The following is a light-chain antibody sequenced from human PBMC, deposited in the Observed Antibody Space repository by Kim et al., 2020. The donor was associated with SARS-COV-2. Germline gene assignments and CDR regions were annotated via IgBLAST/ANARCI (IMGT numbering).Light chain of an antibody. CDR3: CSYARGSIYV. CDR1: SSDVGSYNY. V-gene: IGLV2-11*03. Sequence: GQSVTIFCTGSSSDVGSYNYVSWYRQHPGQAPKLLIYDVSKLTSGVPDRFSGSKSANTASLTISGLQAEDEADYYCCSYARGSIYVFGAGTKVTVL. CDR2: DVS. J-gene: IGLJ1*01.